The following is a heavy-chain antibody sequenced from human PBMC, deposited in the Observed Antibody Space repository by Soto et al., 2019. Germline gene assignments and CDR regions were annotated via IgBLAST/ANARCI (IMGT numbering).Heavy chain of an antibody. Sequence: SETLSLTCTVSGGSISSYYWSWIRQPPGKGLEWIGYIYYSGSTNYNPSLKSRVTISVDKSKNQFSLKLSSVTAADTAVYYCGISRGGKVVGAPFPTWGQGTLVTVSS. J-gene: IGHJ5*02. CDR1: GGSISSYY. CDR3: GISRGGKVVGAPFPT. CDR2: IYYSGST. D-gene: IGHD1-26*01. V-gene: IGHV4-59*12.